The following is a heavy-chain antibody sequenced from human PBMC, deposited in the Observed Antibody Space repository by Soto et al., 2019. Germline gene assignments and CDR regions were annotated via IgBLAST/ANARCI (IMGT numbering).Heavy chain of an antibody. V-gene: IGHV4-39*01. J-gene: IGHJ6*02. CDR1: GVSISSSSYY. D-gene: IGHD3-16*01. Sequence: QLQLQESGPGLVKPSETLSLTCTVSGVSISSSSYYWGWILQPPGKGREWIGSMYYSGNTYYNPSLKSRVAISVDTSKNQFSLKLSSVTAADTAVYFCATSNLGYYYGMDIWGHGTTVTVSS. CDR2: MYYSGNT. CDR3: ATSNLGYYYGMDI.